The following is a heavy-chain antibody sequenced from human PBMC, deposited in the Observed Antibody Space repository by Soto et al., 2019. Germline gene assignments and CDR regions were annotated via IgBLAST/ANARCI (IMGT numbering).Heavy chain of an antibody. D-gene: IGHD3-22*01. J-gene: IGHJ5*02. CDR2: INPSGGST. V-gene: IGHV1-46*01. Sequence: ASVKVSCKASGYTFTSYYMHWVRQAPGQGLEWMGIINPSGGSTSYAQKFQGRVTMTRDTSTSTVYMELSSLRSEDTAVYYCARDGSPKDYYDSSGYSWFDPWGQGTLVTVSS. CDR1: GYTFTSYY. CDR3: ARDGSPKDYYDSSGYSWFDP.